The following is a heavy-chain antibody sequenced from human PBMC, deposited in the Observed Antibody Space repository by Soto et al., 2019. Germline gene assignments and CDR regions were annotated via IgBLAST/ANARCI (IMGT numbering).Heavy chain of an antibody. CDR1: RFSFRDYF. V-gene: IGHV3-30-3*01. CDR2: ISFDGNIK. D-gene: IGHD6-19*01. J-gene: IGHJ4*02. Sequence: QVHLVESGGGLVKSGESLRLSCAASRFSFRDYFMSWIRQAPGKGLEWVSVISFDGNIKYYTGSVKGRFTISRDNSKNTLHLQVNSLRTEDTALYYCARAPGHSVHSSGWQIDYWGQGTLVTVSS. CDR3: ARAPGHSVHSSGWQIDY.